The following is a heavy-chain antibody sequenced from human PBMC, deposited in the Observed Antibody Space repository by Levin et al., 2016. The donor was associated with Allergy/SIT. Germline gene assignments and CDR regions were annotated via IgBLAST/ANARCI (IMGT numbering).Heavy chain of an antibody. CDR3: ARGIGLLQGLYYGFDV. D-gene: IGHD2-15*01. J-gene: IGHJ6*02. CDR2: ISQSNNYI. V-gene: IGHV3-21*06. Sequence: WIRQPPGKGLEWVSSISQSNNYITSADSLRGRFTISRDNTENSLYLQMNNLRAEDTAVYYCARGIGLLQGLYYGFDVWGRGTTVTVSS.